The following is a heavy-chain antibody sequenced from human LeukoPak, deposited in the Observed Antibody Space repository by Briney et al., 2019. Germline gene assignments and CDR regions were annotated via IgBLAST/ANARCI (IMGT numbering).Heavy chain of an antibody. J-gene: IGHJ6*02. Sequence: GRSLRLSCAASGFTFSSYGMYWVRQAPGKGLEWVAVISYDGSNKYYADSVKGRFTISRDNSKNTLYLQMNSLRAEDTAVYYCAKDRFYYDTSGPRSAHYYYYYGMDVWGQGTTVTVSS. CDR3: AKDRFYYDTSGPRSAHYYYYYGMDV. D-gene: IGHD3-22*01. CDR1: GFTFSSYG. V-gene: IGHV3-30*18. CDR2: ISYDGSNK.